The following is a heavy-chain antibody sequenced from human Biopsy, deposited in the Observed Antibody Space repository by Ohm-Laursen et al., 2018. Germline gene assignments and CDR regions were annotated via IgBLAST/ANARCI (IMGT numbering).Heavy chain of an antibody. D-gene: IGHD5-18*01. CDR2: IYYSGST. J-gene: IGHJ4*02. CDR3: ARHPTHRIQQIDY. Sequence: TLFLTCTVSGGSISRYYWSWIRQPPGKGLEWIGYIYYSGSTNYNPSLKSRVTISVDTSKNQFSLRLSSVTAADTAVYYCARHPTHRIQQIDYWGQGTLVTVSS. CDR1: GGSISRYY. V-gene: IGHV4-59*08.